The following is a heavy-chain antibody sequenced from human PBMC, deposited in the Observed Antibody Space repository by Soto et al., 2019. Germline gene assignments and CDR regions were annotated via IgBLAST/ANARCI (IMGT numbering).Heavy chain of an antibody. J-gene: IGHJ6*02. CDR3: ARALVTDYNSRDYHYYLAMDV. Sequence: TLSLTCVVSGGPVSGDDLYWSWIRHLPGKGLEWIANVYHTGTTYYNPSLKSRVSMSVDTSKNQFSLILASVTAADTAVYYCARALVTDYNSRDYHYYLAMDVWGQGTSV. CDR2: VYHTGTT. V-gene: IGHV4-31*02. CDR1: GGPVSGDDLY. D-gene: IGHD3-22*01.